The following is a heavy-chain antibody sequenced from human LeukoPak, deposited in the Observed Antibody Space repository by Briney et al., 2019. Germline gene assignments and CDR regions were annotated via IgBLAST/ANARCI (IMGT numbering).Heavy chain of an antibody. CDR2: VKSDGRST. J-gene: IGHJ4*02. V-gene: IGHV3-74*01. CDR1: GFTFSRYW. Sequence: GGSLRLSCAVSGFTFSRYWMHWVRHAPGKGLVWVSRVKSDGRSTNYADSVKGRFTISRDNAKNTLYLQMNSLRAEDTAVYYCARGEEFSYISSLHKVDYWGQGTLVTVSS. CDR3: ARGEEFSYISSLHKVDY. D-gene: IGHD6-13*01.